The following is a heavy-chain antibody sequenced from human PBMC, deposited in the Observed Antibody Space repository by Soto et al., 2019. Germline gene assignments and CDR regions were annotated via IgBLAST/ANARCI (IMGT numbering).Heavy chain of an antibody. CDR2: INHLTTT. D-gene: IGHD5-18*01. J-gene: IGHJ4*02. V-gene: IGHV4-34*01. Sequence: SETLSLTCAVYGGSFSSYNWSWIRQTPGKGLEWIGEINHLTTTNYNPSLKSRVIISLDTPKNQFSLKLSSVTAADTAVYYCARGYDTALAPIFWGQGILVTVSS. CDR1: GGSFSSYN. CDR3: ARGYDTALAPIF.